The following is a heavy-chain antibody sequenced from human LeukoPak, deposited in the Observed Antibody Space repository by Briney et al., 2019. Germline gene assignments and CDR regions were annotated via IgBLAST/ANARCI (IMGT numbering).Heavy chain of an antibody. CDR3: AKDIWAVTGPGY. Sequence: GGSLRLSCAASGFTFSSYGMHWVRQAPGKGLEWVAFIRYDGSNKYYADSVKGRFTISRDNSKNTLYLQINSLRAEDTAVYYCAKDIWAVTGPGYWGQGTLVTVSS. CDR1: GFTFSSYG. CDR2: IRYDGSNK. V-gene: IGHV3-30*02. D-gene: IGHD6-19*01. J-gene: IGHJ4*02.